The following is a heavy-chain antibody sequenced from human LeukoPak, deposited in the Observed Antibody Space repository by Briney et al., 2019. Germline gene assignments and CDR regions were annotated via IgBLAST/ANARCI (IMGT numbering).Heavy chain of an antibody. V-gene: IGHV1-18*01. D-gene: IGHD3-22*01. Sequence: ASVKVSCKASGYTFSSYGISWVRQAPGEGLEWMGWISVNNGNTNYAQKLQGRVTMTTDTSTSTAYMELRSLRSDDTAVYYCARDPIPYDSSGYYPGEFDPWGQGTLVTVSS. J-gene: IGHJ5*02. CDR1: GYTFSSYG. CDR3: ARDPIPYDSSGYYPGEFDP. CDR2: ISVNNGNT.